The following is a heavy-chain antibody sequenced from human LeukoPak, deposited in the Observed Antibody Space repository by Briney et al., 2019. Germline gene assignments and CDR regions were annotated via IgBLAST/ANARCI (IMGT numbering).Heavy chain of an antibody. CDR2: MNPNSGNT. CDR1: VYTFSSYD. J-gene: IGHJ6*02. Sequence: ASVKVSCKASVYTFSSYDINWVRQATGQGLEWMGRMNPNSGNTNYAQKFQGRVTMTRSTSTSTAYLELSSLRSDDTAVYYCARGGWVNDDSGALFGMDVGGQGTTVTVSS. V-gene: IGHV1-8*02. CDR3: ARGGWVNDDSGALFGMDV. D-gene: IGHD3-10*01.